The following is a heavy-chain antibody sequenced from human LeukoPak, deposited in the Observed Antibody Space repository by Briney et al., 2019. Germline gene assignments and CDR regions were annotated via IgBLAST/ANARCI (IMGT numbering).Heavy chain of an antibody. Sequence: ASVKVSCKASGYTFTSYGTSWVRQAPGQGLEWMGWISAYKGNTNYAQKLQGRVTMTTDTYTSTAYMELRSMRSDDTAVYYCARGEYYYDSSGYYHAFDIWGQGTMVTVSS. D-gene: IGHD3-22*01. V-gene: IGHV1-18*01. J-gene: IGHJ3*02. CDR1: GYTFTSYG. CDR3: ARGEYYYDSSGYYHAFDI. CDR2: ISAYKGNT.